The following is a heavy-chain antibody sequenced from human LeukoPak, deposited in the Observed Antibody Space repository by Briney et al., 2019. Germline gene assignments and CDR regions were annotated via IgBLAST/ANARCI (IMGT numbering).Heavy chain of an antibody. Sequence: GESLKISCKGSGYRFTSYWIGWVRQMPGKSLEWMGIIYPGDSDSRNSPSFQGQVTISADKSISTAYLQRSSLKASDTAMYYCARGQIYSSSRYFDYWGQGTLVTVSS. V-gene: IGHV5-51*01. J-gene: IGHJ4*02. D-gene: IGHD6-6*01. CDR1: GYRFTSYW. CDR3: ARGQIYSSSRYFDY. CDR2: IYPGDSDS.